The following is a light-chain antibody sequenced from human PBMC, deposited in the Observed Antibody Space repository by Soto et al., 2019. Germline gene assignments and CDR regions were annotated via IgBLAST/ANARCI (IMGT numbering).Light chain of an antibody. CDR1: QSVSSTY. Sequence: ENVLTQSPGTLSLSPGERATLSCRASQSVSSTYLVWYQQKPGQAPRLLIYGASSRATGIPDRFSGSGSGTDFTLTISRLEPEDFAVYYCQQYGSSPLTFGGGTKG. CDR3: QQYGSSPLT. CDR2: GAS. J-gene: IGKJ4*01. V-gene: IGKV3-20*01.